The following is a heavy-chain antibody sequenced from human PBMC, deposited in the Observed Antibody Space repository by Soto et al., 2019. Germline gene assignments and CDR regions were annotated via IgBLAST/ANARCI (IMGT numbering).Heavy chain of an antibody. Sequence: ASVKVSCKASGYTFTGYYMHWVRQAPGQGLEWMGWINPNSGGTNYAQKFQGRVTMTRDTSISTAYMELSRLRSDDTAVYYCARGYYDSSGYYVYFYWGQGTLVTVSS. CDR2: INPNSGGT. CDR3: ARGYYDSSGYYVYFY. J-gene: IGHJ4*02. D-gene: IGHD3-22*01. V-gene: IGHV1-2*02. CDR1: GYTFTGYY.